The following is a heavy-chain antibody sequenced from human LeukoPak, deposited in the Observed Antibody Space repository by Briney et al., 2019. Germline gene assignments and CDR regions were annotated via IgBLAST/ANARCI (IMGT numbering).Heavy chain of an antibody. Sequence: SVMVSCKASGGTFSSYAISWVRQAPGQGLEWMGGIIPIFGTANYAQKFQGRVTITTDESTSTAYMELSSLRSEDAAVYYCARDEVPANGYYYYYMDVWGKGTTVTVSS. D-gene: IGHD2-2*01. CDR3: ARDEVPANGYYYYYMDV. CDR1: GGTFSSYA. CDR2: IIPIFGTA. J-gene: IGHJ6*03. V-gene: IGHV1-69*05.